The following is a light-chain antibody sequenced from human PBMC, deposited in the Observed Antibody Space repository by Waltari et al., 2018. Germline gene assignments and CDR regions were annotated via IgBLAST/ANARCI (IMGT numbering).Light chain of an antibody. Sequence: QSVLTQPPSASGTPGQRVTISCSGSRSNIGSNYVYWYQQLPGTAPKLLIYRNNQRPSWVPDRCSGSKSGTSASLAISGLRSEDEADYYCAAWDDSLSGRVFGGGTKVTVL. J-gene: IGLJ3*02. V-gene: IGLV1-47*01. CDR3: AAWDDSLSGRV. CDR2: RNN. CDR1: RSNIGSNY.